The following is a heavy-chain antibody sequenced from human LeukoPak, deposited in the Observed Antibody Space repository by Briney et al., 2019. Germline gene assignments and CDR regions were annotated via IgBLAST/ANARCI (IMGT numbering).Heavy chain of an antibody. J-gene: IGHJ4*02. CDR1: GGSFSGYY. D-gene: IGHD3-9*01. CDR3: ARGYYDILTGYYSPFFDY. Sequence: SETLSLTCAVYGGSFSGYYWSWIRQPPGRGLEWIGEINHSGSTNYNPSLKSRVTISVDTSKNQFSLKLSSVTAADTAVYYCARGYYDILTGYYSPFFDYWGQGTLVTVSS. CDR2: INHSGST. V-gene: IGHV4-34*01.